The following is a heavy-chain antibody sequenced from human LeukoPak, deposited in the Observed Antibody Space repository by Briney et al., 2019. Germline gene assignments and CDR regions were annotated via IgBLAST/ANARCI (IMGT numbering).Heavy chain of an antibody. V-gene: IGHV3-30-3*01. CDR2: ISYDGSNK. CDR1: GFTFSSYA. D-gene: IGHD3-10*01. Sequence: GGSLRLSCAASGFTFSSYAMHWVRQAPGKGLEWVAVISYDGSNKYYADSVKGRFTISRDNSKNTLYLQMNSLRAEDTAVYYCAGCSNWFDPWGQGTLVTVSS. J-gene: IGHJ5*02. CDR3: AGCSNWFDP.